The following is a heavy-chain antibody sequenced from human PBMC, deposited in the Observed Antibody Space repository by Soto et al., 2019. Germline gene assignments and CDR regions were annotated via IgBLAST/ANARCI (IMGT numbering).Heavy chain of an antibody. Sequence: PSETLSLTCTVSGGCISRYYWSWIRQPPGKGLEWIGYIYYSGSTNYNPSLKSRVTISVDTSKNQFSLKLSSVTAADTAVYYCAGLIAARYYYSLDVWGQGTTVTVSS. V-gene: IGHV4-59*01. CDR1: GGCISRYY. CDR3: AGLIAARYYYSLDV. J-gene: IGHJ6*03. D-gene: IGHD6-6*01. CDR2: IYYSGST.